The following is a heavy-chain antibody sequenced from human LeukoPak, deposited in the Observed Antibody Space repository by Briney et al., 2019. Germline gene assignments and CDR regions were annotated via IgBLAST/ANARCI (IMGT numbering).Heavy chain of an antibody. CDR1: GYTFTSYY. J-gene: IGHJ4*02. CDR2: INPSGGST. D-gene: IGHD3-9*01. Sequence: GASVKVSCKSSGYTFTSYYMHWVRQAPGQGLEWMGIINPSGGSTSYAQKFQGRVTMTRDMSTSTVYMELSSLRSEDAAVYYCARADYDILTGSGDYWGQGTLVTVSS. V-gene: IGHV1-46*01. CDR3: ARADYDILTGSGDY.